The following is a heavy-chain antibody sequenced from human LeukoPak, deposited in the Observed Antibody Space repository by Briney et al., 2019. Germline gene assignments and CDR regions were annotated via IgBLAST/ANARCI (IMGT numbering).Heavy chain of an antibody. J-gene: IGHJ4*02. Sequence: ASVKVSCKASGYTFTGHYMHWVRQAPGQGLEWMGWINPNSGDTNYAQKFQGRVTMTRATSISTAYMELSRLSFDDTAVYYCAREAVNWGINITNFDFWGQGTLVTVSS. V-gene: IGHV1-2*02. CDR1: GYTFTGHY. CDR3: AREAVNWGINITNFDF. D-gene: IGHD3-10*01. CDR2: INPNSGDT.